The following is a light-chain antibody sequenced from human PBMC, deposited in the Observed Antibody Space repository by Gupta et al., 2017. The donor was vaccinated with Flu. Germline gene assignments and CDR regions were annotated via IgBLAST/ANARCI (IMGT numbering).Light chain of an antibody. CDR1: SSDVGGYNY. Sequence: QSALTQPPSASGSPGQSVTISCTGTSSDVGGYNYVSWYQQHPGKAPKLIIYEVNKRPSGVPDRFSGSTSGNTASLTVSGLLAEDEADYYCCSYGGSKFFGGGTKLTVL. CDR2: EVN. V-gene: IGLV2-8*01. CDR3: CSYGGSKF. J-gene: IGLJ2*01.